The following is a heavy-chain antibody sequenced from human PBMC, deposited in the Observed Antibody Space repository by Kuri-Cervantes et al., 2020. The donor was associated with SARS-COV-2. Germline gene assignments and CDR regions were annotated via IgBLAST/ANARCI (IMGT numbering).Heavy chain of an antibody. V-gene: IGHV3-21*01. D-gene: IGHD2-15*01. CDR2: ISSSSSYI. Sequence: GESLKISCAAAGFTFSSYSMNWVRQAPGKGLEWVSSISSSSSYIYYADSVKGRFTISRDNAKNSLYLQMNSLRAEDTAVYYCARELGGGSVWGQGTLVTVSS. J-gene: IGHJ4*02. CDR1: GFTFSSYS. CDR3: ARELGGGSV.